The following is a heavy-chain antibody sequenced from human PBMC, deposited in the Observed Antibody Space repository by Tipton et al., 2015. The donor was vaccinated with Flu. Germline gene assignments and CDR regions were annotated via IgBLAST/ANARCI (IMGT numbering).Heavy chain of an antibody. CDR1: GFIFNDYA. CDR2: ISSDGGTI. V-gene: IGHV3-64*02. CDR3: ARTTYSSGELGYDYYYMDV. J-gene: IGHJ6*03. D-gene: IGHD3-10*01. Sequence: SLRLSCAASGFIFNDYAMHWVRQAPGKGLEYLSVISSDGGTIYYVDSVKGRFTISRDDSKNTLYLQMGSLRAEDMAVYYCARTTYSSGELGYDYYYMDVWGKGTTVTVSS.